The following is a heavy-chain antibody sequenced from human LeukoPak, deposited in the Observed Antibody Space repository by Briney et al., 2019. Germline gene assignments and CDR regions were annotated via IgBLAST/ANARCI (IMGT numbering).Heavy chain of an antibody. V-gene: IGHV4-61*02. J-gene: IGHJ4*02. CDR1: GGSISSGSYY. D-gene: IGHD1-26*01. CDR2: IYTSGNI. Sequence: SETLSHTCTVSGGSISSGSYYWSWIRQPAGKGLEWIGRIYTSGNINYNPSLKSRVTISVDTSKNQFSLKLSSVTAADTAVYYCARSSWTYSHPFDYWGQGTLVTVSS. CDR3: ARSSWTYSHPFDY.